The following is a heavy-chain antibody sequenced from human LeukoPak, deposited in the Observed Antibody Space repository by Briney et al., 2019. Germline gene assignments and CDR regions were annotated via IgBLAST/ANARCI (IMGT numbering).Heavy chain of an antibody. CDR1: GFTFSSYG. CDR2: IRYDGSNK. V-gene: IGHV3-30*02. CDR3: AKGNYYDSSAYSYFDY. D-gene: IGHD3-22*01. Sequence: PGGSLRLSCAASGFTFSSYGMHWVRQAPGKGLEWVAFIRYDGSNKYYADSVKGRLTISRDNSKNTRYLQMNSLRAEDTAVYYCAKGNYYDSSAYSYFDYWGQGTLVTVSS. J-gene: IGHJ4*02.